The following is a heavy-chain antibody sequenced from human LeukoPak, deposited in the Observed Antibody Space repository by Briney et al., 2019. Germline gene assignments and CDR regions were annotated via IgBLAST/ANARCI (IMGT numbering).Heavy chain of an antibody. CDR1: GFTFSSYW. J-gene: IGHJ4*02. D-gene: IGHD6-19*01. V-gene: IGHV3-7*01. CDR2: IKQDGSEK. Sequence: SGGSLRLSCAASGFTFSSYWMSWVRQAPGKGLEWVANIKQDGSEKYYVDSVKGRFTISRDNAKNSLYLQMNSLRAEDTAVYYCARDSRWLVVFIDYWGQGTLVTVSS. CDR3: ARDSRWLVVFIDY.